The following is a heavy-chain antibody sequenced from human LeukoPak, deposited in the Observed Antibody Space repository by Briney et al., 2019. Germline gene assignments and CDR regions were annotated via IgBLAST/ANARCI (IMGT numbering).Heavy chain of an antibody. CDR2: IKQDGSEK. D-gene: IGHD3-10*01. Sequence: PGGSLRLSCAASGFTFSSYAMSWVRQAPGKGLEWVANIKQDGSEKNYVDSVKGRFTISRDNAKNSLSLQMNSLRVEDTAVYYCARGFAVDYGGRGTLVTVSS. V-gene: IGHV3-7*01. CDR1: GFTFSSYA. J-gene: IGHJ4*02. CDR3: ARGFAVDY.